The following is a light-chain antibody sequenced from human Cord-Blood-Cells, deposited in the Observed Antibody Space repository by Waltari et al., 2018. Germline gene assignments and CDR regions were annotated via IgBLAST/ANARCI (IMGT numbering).Light chain of an antibody. V-gene: IGKV3-20*01. Sequence: EIVLTQSPGTLSLSPGERAPLSCRASQSVSSSYLAWYQQKPGQAPRLIIYGASSRATGIPDRFSGSGSGTDFTLTISRLEPEDFAVYYCQQYGSSPWTFGQGTKVEIK. CDR2: GAS. CDR1: QSVSSSY. CDR3: QQYGSSPWT. J-gene: IGKJ1*01.